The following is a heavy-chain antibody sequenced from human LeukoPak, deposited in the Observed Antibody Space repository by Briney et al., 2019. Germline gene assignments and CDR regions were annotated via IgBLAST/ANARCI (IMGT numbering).Heavy chain of an antibody. CDR1: GGSISSSSYY. CDR3: ARETLDDISDY. CDR2: IYYSGST. Sequence: SETLSLTCSVSGGSISSSSYYWGWIRQPPGKGLEWIGSIYYSGSTYYNPSLKSRVTISADTSKNQFSLKPYSVTAADTAVYYCARETLDDISDYWGQGTLVTVSS. V-gene: IGHV4-39*07. D-gene: IGHD3-9*01. J-gene: IGHJ4*02.